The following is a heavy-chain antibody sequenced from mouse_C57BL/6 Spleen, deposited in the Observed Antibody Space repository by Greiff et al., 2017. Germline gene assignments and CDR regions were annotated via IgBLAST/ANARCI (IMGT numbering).Heavy chain of an antibody. CDR2: IHPNSGSP. Sequence: QVQLQQPGAELVKPGASVKLSCKASGYTFTSYWMHWVKQRPGQGLEWIGMIHPNSGSPNYNETFKSKATLTVAKSSSTSYMQLSSLSSEDSAVYYCARGGYYYGSSYLFPFDYCGQGTTLTVAS. CDR3: ARGGYYYGSSYLFPFDY. D-gene: IGHD1-1*01. J-gene: IGHJ2*01. V-gene: IGHV1-64*01. CDR1: GYTFTSYW.